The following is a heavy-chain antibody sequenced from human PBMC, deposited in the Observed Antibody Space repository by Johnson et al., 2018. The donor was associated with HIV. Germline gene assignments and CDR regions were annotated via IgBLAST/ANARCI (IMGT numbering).Heavy chain of an antibody. V-gene: IGHV3-7*03. CDR1: GFTFGSYW. Sequence: VQLVESGGGLVQPGGSLRLSCAASGFTFGSYWMNWVRQAPGKGLEWVANIKQDGSEKYYVESVKGRFTISRDNAKNSLYLQMNSLRAEDTALYYCASHGMVTADAFDIWGQGTMVTVSS. D-gene: IGHD2-21*02. J-gene: IGHJ3*02. CDR3: ASHGMVTADAFDI. CDR2: IKQDGSEK.